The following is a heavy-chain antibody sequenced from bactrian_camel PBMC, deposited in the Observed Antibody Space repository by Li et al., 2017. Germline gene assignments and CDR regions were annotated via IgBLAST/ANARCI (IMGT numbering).Heavy chain of an antibody. CDR1: GVTYGDYC. V-gene: IGHV3S53*01. Sequence: QLVESGGGSVQAGGSLRLSCVASGVTYGDYCMGWFRQAPGKEREGVAAINARGTSTYGDPVKGRAAISKENGRLTVHLEMNSLKPEDTAMYKCAADRLVISGVCVGEYNFWGHGTQVTVS. J-gene: IGHJ4*01. D-gene: IGHD2*01. CDR2: INARGTS. CDR3: AADRLVISGVCVGEYNF.